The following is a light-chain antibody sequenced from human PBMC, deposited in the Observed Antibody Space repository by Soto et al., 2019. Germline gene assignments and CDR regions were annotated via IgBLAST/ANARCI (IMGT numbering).Light chain of an antibody. CDR2: EVS. CDR1: SSDVGGYNY. J-gene: IGLJ1*01. CDR3: SSYAGSNEGV. Sequence: QSVLTQPPSASGSPGQSVTISCTGTSSDVGGYNYVSWYQQYPGKAPKLMIYEVSKRPSGVPDRFSGSKSGNTASLTVSGLQAEDEADYYCSSYAGSNEGVFGTGTRSPS. V-gene: IGLV2-8*01.